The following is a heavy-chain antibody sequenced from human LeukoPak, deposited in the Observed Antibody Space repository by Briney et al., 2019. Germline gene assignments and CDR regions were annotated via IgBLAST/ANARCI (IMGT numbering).Heavy chain of an antibody. D-gene: IGHD6-6*01. V-gene: IGHV4-39*07. Sequence: SETLSLTCTVSGGSMSSSSYYWGWIRQPPGKGLEWIGSVYHTGSTYYNPSLKSRVTISADTSKNQFSLKLSSVTAADTAVYYCARESSSSTYNWFDPWGQGTLVTVSS. CDR2: VYHTGST. CDR3: ARESSSSTYNWFDP. J-gene: IGHJ5*02. CDR1: GGSMSSSSYY.